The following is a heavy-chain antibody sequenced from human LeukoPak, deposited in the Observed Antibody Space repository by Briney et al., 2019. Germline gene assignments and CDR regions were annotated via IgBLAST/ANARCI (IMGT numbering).Heavy chain of an antibody. CDR1: GFTFSSYA. CDR3: ARGLSGSYQIDY. CDR2: ISSSGSTI. Sequence: PGGSLRLSCAASGFTFSSYAMSWVRQPPGKGLEWVSYISSSGSTIYYADSVKGRFTISRDNAKNSLYLQMNSLRAEDTAVYYCARGLSGSYQIDYWGQGTLVTVSS. V-gene: IGHV3-48*04. D-gene: IGHD1-26*01. J-gene: IGHJ4*02.